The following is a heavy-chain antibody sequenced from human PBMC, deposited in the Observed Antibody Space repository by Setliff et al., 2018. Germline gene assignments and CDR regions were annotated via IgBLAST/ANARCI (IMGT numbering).Heavy chain of an antibody. D-gene: IGHD1-26*01. CDR3: ARGAPGWELLSWFDP. Sequence: SETLSLICTVSGGSISSGSYYWSWIRQPAGKGLEWIGRIYSSGSTKYNPSLKSRVTISGDTSKNQFSLKLSSVTAADTAVYYCARGAPGWELLSWFDPWGQGTLVTSPQ. CDR2: IYSSGST. CDR1: GGSISSGSYY. J-gene: IGHJ5*02. V-gene: IGHV4-61*02.